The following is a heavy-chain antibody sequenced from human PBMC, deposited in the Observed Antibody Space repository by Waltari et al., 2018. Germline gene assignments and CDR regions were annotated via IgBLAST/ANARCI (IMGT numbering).Heavy chain of an antibody. Sequence: QVQLVQSGAEVKKPGSSVKVSCKASGGTFSSYASSWVRQAPGQGLEWMGRIIPICGTANYAQKVQGRVTITAEKSTRTAYMELSSLRSEDTAVYYCARDVGDGYNLGPWGQGTLVTVSS. CDR3: ARDVGDGYNLGP. D-gene: IGHD5-12*01. V-gene: IGHV1-69*13. J-gene: IGHJ5*02. CDR2: IIPICGTA. CDR1: GGTFSSYA.